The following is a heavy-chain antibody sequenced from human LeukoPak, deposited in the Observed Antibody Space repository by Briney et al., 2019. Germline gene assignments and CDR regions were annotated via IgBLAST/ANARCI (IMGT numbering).Heavy chain of an antibody. J-gene: IGHJ4*02. Sequence: SETLSLTCTVSGGSISSSSYYWSWIRQPPGKGLEWIGYIYYSGSTNYNPSLKSRVTKSVDTSKNQFSLKLSSVTAADTAVYYCARVASSGWYFPSYFDYWGQGTLVTVSS. CDR2: IYYSGST. CDR3: ARVASSGWYFPSYFDY. CDR1: GGSISSSSYY. V-gene: IGHV4-61*01. D-gene: IGHD6-19*01.